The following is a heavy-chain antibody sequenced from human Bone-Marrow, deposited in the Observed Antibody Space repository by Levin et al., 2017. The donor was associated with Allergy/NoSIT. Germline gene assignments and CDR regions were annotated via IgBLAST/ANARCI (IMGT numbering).Heavy chain of an antibody. CDR2: IEGSGSAT. V-gene: IGHV3-23*01. CDR1: GFTSGYFA. CDR3: AKMGQQLVQGTFEH. D-gene: IGHD6-13*01. Sequence: GGSLRLSCATSGFTSGYFAMSWVRQRPGKGLEWVSSIEGSGSATYYTDSVRGRFSISRDASKNTLYLQMNNLSADDTALYYCAKMGQQLVQGTFEHWGQGTLVTVSS. J-gene: IGHJ1*01.